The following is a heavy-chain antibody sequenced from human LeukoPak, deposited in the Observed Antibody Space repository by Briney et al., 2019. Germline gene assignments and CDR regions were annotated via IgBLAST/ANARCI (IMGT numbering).Heavy chain of an antibody. D-gene: IGHD3-22*01. CDR3: ARDSSGFPHDY. Sequence: GGSLRLSCAASGFTFSSYAMSWVRQAPGKGLEWVSAISGSGGSTYYADSVKGRFTISRDNAKDSLYLQMNSLRAEDTAVYYCARDSSGFPHDYWGQGTLVTVSS. CDR1: GFTFSSYA. V-gene: IGHV3-23*01. J-gene: IGHJ4*02. CDR2: ISGSGGST.